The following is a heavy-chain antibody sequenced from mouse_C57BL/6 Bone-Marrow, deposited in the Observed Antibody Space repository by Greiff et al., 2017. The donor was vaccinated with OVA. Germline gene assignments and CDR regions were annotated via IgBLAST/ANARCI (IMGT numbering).Heavy chain of an antibody. Sequence: EVMLVESEGGLVQPGSSMKLSCTASGFTFSDYYMAWVRQVPEKGLEWVANINYDGSSTYYLDSLKSRFIISRDNAKNILYLQMSSLKSEDTATYYCARALGYYGSSGYFDVWGTGTTVTVSS. CDR3: ARALGYYGSSGYFDV. CDR2: INYDGSST. CDR1: GFTFSDYY. D-gene: IGHD1-1*01. V-gene: IGHV5-16*01. J-gene: IGHJ1*03.